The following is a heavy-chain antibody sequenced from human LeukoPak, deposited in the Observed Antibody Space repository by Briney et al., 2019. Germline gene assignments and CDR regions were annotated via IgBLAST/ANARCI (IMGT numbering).Heavy chain of an antibody. CDR2: ISAYNGNT. D-gene: IGHD3-22*01. CDR1: GYIFTNYG. J-gene: IGHJ4*02. CDR3: ARGWDSSGYCLGY. V-gene: IGHV1-18*01. Sequence: ASVKVSCKASGYIFTNYGISWVRQAPGQGREGMGWISAYNGNTNYAQKLQGRVTMTTDTSTSTAYMELRSLRSDDTAAYYCARGWDSSGYCLGYWGQGTLVTVSS.